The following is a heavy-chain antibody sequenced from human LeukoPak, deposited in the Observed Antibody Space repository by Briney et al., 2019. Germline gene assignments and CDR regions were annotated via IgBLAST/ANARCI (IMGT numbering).Heavy chain of an antibody. D-gene: IGHD5-12*01. J-gene: IGHJ4*02. CDR3: AKELGWLREDDYPNYFDY. Sequence: SVKVSCKASGGTFSSYAISWVRQAPGQGLEWMGRIIPTFGTANYAQKFQGRVTITTDESTSTAYMELSSLRSEDTAVYYCAKELGWLREDDYPNYFDYWGQGTLVTVSS. V-gene: IGHV1-69*05. CDR2: IIPTFGTA. CDR1: GGTFSSYA.